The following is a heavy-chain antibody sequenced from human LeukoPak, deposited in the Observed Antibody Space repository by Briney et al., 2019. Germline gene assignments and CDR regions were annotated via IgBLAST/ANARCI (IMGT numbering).Heavy chain of an antibody. D-gene: IGHD6-6*01. J-gene: IGHJ4*02. CDR3: AREWPSRSSTRFDY. V-gene: IGHV1-2*02. CDR1: GYTFTGYY. CDR2: INPNSGGT. Sequence: ASVKVSCKASGYTFTGYYMHWVRQAPGQGLEWMGWINPNSGGTNYAQKFQGRVTMTRDTSISTAYMELSRLRSDDAAVYYCAREWPSRSSTRFDYWGQGTLVTVSS.